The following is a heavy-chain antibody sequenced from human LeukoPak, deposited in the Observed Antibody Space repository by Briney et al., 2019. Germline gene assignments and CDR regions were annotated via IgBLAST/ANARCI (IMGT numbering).Heavy chain of an antibody. CDR2: ISLNSFNI. V-gene: IGHV3-9*01. Sequence: GGSLRLSCAASGFSFDDYAMHWVRQVPGKGLEWVSGISLNSFNIAYADSVKGRFAISRDNAKNSLYLQMNSLRAEDTAVYYCARAGLGYCSSTSCPNWFDPWGQGTLVTVSS. J-gene: IGHJ5*02. CDR1: GFSFDDYA. CDR3: ARAGLGYCSSTSCPNWFDP. D-gene: IGHD2-2*01.